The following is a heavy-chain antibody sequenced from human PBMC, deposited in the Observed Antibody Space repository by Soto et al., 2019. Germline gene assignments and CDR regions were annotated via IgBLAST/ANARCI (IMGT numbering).Heavy chain of an antibody. J-gene: IGHJ6*02. CDR2: IYYSGST. CDR1: GGAISSYY. Sequence: SETLSLTCTVSGGAISSYYWSWIRQPPGKGLEWIGYIYYSGSTNYNPSLKSRVTISVDTSKNQFSLKLSSVTAAETAVYYCARDVMDGHNSFYYYCMDVWGQGTTVTAP. V-gene: IGHV4-59*01. D-gene: IGHD2-8*01. CDR3: ARDVMDGHNSFYYYCMDV.